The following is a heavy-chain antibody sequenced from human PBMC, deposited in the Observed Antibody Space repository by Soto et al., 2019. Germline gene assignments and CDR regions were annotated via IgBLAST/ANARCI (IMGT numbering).Heavy chain of an antibody. J-gene: IGHJ4*02. V-gene: IGHV1-18*01. D-gene: IGHD6-19*01. Sequence: QGQLVQSGGEVKKPGASVKVSCKAAGYTFTSHGISWVRQAPGQGLEWMGWIRTFHGSINYAQKFQGRVTMTKDTSPNTAYRELRSLRSDDTAVYYCARFYSSGSPRGYFDYWGQGTPVTVSA. CDR1: GYTFTSHG. CDR3: ARFYSSGSPRGYFDY. CDR2: IRTFHGSI.